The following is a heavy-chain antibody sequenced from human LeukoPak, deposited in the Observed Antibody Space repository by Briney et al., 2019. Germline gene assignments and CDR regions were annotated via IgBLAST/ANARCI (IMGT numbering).Heavy chain of an antibody. V-gene: IGHV4-34*01. CDR3: ARLNWRTYYYYMDV. CDR1: GGSFSGYY. Sequence: PSETLSLTCAVYGGSFSGYYWSWIRQPPGRGLEWIGEINHSGSTNYNPSLKSRVTISVDTSKNQFSLKLSSVTAADTAVYYCARLNWRTYYYYMDVWGKGTTVTISS. CDR2: INHSGST. J-gene: IGHJ6*03.